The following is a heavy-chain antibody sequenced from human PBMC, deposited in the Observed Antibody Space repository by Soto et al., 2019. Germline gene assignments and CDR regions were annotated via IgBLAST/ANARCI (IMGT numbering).Heavy chain of an antibody. Sequence: QVQLVQSGAEVKKPGASVKVSCKASGYTFTSYGISWVRQAPGQGLEWMGWISAYNGNTHYAQKLEGRVTMTTDTPTSTAYMELRSLRSDATAVDYSARTLPPIDYWGQGTLVTVSS. V-gene: IGHV1-18*01. D-gene: IGHD1-26*01. J-gene: IGHJ4*02. CDR2: ISAYNGNT. CDR3: ARTLPPIDY. CDR1: GYTFTSYG.